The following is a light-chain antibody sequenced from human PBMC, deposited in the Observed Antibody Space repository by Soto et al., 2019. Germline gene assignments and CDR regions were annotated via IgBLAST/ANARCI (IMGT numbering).Light chain of an antibody. Sequence: EIVLTQSPGTLSLSPGERATLSCRASQTMTSRYLAWYQQKPGQTPRLLIYDVSVRATGIPDRFSGSGSGTDFTLTISRLEPDDFATYYCQQYNSYSRTFGKGPRWIS. CDR2: DVS. CDR3: QQYNSYSRT. V-gene: IGKV3-20*01. J-gene: IGKJ1*01. CDR1: QTMTSRY.